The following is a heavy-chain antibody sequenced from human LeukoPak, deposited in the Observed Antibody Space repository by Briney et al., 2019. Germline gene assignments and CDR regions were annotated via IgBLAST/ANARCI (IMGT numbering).Heavy chain of an antibody. D-gene: IGHD3-16*01. CDR1: GYTFTSYG. V-gene: IGHV1-18*01. Sequence: ASVNVSFKAAGYTFTSYGISWVRQAPGQGLEWMGLISAYSGNTNFSQKLQGRVTMTTDTSTSTAYMELRSLRSDDTAVYFCARGADTGSYGSLVYFDYWGQGTLVTVSS. CDR2: ISAYSGNT. CDR3: ARGADTGSYGSLVYFDY. J-gene: IGHJ4*02.